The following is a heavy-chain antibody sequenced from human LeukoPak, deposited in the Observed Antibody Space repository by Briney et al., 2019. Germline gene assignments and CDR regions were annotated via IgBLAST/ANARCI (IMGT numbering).Heavy chain of an antibody. CDR2: IWYDGSNK. CDR1: GFTFSSYG. J-gene: IGHJ4*02. Sequence: GRSLRLSCAASGFTFSSYGMHWVRQAPGKGLEWVTLIWYDGSNKYYADSVKGRFTISRDNSKNTLYLQMNSLRAEDTAVYYCARGALSSAGHWGQGTLVTVSS. D-gene: IGHD6-19*01. V-gene: IGHV3-33*01. CDR3: ARGALSSAGH.